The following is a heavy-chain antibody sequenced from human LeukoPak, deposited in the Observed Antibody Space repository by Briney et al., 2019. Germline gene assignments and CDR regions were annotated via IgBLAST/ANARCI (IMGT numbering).Heavy chain of an antibody. CDR3: VRGYSFGPYGMDV. D-gene: IGHD2-15*01. CDR2: ISDSGGST. V-gene: IGHV3-64D*09. J-gene: IGHJ6*02. Sequence: GGSLRLSCSASGFPFSSYAMHWVRQAPGKGLEYVSAISDSGGSTYYADSVKGRFTISRDNSKNTLYPQMSSLRAEDTAVYFCVRGYSFGPYGMDVWGQGTTVTVSS. CDR1: GFPFSSYA.